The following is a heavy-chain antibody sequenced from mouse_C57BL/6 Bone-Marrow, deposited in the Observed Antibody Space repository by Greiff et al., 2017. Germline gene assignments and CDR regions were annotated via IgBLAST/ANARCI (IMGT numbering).Heavy chain of an antibody. V-gene: IGHV5-12*01. J-gene: IGHJ3*01. CDR1: GFTFSDYY. CDR3: ASFAY. Sequence: EVKLMESGGGLVQPGGSLKLSCAASGFTFSDYYMYWVRQTPEKRLEWVAYISNGGGSTYYPDTVKGRFTISRDNAKNTLYLQMSRLKSEDTAMYYCASFAYWGQGTLVTVSA. CDR2: ISNGGGST.